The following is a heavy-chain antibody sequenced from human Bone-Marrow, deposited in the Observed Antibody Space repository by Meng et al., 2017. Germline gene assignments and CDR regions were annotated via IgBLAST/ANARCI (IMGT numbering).Heavy chain of an antibody. D-gene: IGHD6-13*01. J-gene: IGHJ4*02. CDR1: GFTYSSNA. V-gene: IGHV3-21*01. CDR3: ARDFGTKSIAAAGTR. Sequence: GESLKISCAASGFTYSSNAMNWVRQAPGKGLEWVSSISSSSGYIYYADSVKGRFTISRDNAKNSLYLEMNSLRAEDTAVYYCARDFGTKSIAAAGTRWGQGTLVTVSS. CDR2: ISSSSGYI.